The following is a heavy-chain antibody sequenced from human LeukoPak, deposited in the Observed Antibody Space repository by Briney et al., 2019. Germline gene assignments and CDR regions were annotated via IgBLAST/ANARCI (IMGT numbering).Heavy chain of an antibody. CDR3: ARDVGYYDSSGYYYAQG. CDR2: IKQDGSEM. CDR1: AFTFSSFW. D-gene: IGHD3-22*01. Sequence: PPESLRPSCAAAAFTFSSFWMNWVRQPEGNGLQWVANIKQDGSEMYYVDSVKGRFTISRDNAKSSLYLQMDSLRVGDTAVYYCARDVGYYDSSGYYYAQGWGQGTLVTVSS. V-gene: IGHV3-7*01. J-gene: IGHJ4*02.